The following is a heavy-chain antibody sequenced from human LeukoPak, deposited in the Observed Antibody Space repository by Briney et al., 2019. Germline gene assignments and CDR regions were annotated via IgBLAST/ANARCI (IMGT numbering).Heavy chain of an antibody. CDR2: INSDGSST. V-gene: IGHV3-74*01. Sequence: GGSLRLSCAASGFTFSSYAMSWVRQAPGKGLVWVSRINSDGSSTSYADSVKGRFTISRDNAKNTVDLQMNSLRAEDAAVYYCAILSGTYTGDWGQGTLVTVSS. D-gene: IGHD1-26*01. CDR3: AILSGTYTGD. CDR1: GFTFSSYA. J-gene: IGHJ4*02.